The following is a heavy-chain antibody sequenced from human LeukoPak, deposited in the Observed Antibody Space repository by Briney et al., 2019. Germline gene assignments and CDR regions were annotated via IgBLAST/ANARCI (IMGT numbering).Heavy chain of an antibody. CDR2: INPNSGGT. J-gene: IGHJ4*02. D-gene: IGHD6-19*01. V-gene: IGHV1-2*06. CDR1: GYTFTGYY. CDR3: AGDDSSGWSGVDY. Sequence: ASVKVSCKASGYTFTGYYMHWVRQAPGQGLEWMGRINPNSGGTNYAQKFQGRVTMTRDTSISTAYMELSRLRSDDTAVYYCAGDDSSGWSGVDYWGQGTLVTVSS.